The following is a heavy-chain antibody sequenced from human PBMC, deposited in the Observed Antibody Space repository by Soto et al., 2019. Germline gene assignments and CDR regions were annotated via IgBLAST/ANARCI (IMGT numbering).Heavy chain of an antibody. CDR3: AKGNGYSYGYKDAFDI. CDR1: GFTFSSYA. J-gene: IGHJ3*02. Sequence: EVQLLESGGGLVQPGGSLRLSCAASGFTFSSYAMSWVRQAPGKGLEWVSAISGSGGSTYYADSVKGRFTISRDNSKNTLYLQMNSLRAEDTAVYYCAKGNGYSYGYKDAFDIEGQGTMVTVSS. D-gene: IGHD5-18*01. V-gene: IGHV3-23*01. CDR2: ISGSGGST.